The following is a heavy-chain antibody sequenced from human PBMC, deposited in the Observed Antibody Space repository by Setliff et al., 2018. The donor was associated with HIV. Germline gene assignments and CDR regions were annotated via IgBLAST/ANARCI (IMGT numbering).Heavy chain of an antibody. V-gene: IGHV5-51*01. CDR2: IYPGDSDS. D-gene: IGHD6-25*01. CDR1: GYSFVDFW. CDR3: VRYIGAAAGYIDH. J-gene: IGHJ4*02. Sequence: PGESLKISCNLSGYSFVDFWIGWVRQMPGKGLEWVGFIYPGDSDSRYSPSFRGQVTISADKSTTTAYLDWASLKASDTAMYYCVRYIGAAAGYIDHWGQGTLVTVSS.